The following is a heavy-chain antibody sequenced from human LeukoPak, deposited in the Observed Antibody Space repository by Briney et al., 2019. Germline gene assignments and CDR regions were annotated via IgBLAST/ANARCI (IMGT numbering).Heavy chain of an antibody. J-gene: IGHJ6*02. CDR1: GFTFSSYA. CDR2: ISGSGGST. Sequence: PGGSLRLSCAASGFTFSSYAMSWVRQPPGKGLEWVSAISGSGGSTYYADSVKGRFTISRDNSKNTLYLQMNSLRAEDTAVYYCAKDLDIVVVPAAIWAYYYYGMDVWGQGTTVTVSS. D-gene: IGHD2-2*01. CDR3: AKDLDIVVVPAAIWAYYYYGMDV. V-gene: IGHV3-23*01.